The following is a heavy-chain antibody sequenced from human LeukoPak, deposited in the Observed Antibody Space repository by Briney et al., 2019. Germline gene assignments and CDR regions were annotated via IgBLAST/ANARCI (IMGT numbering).Heavy chain of an antibody. Sequence: SETLSLTCTLSGGSISSCYWSWIRQPPGKGLEWIGYIYYSGSTNYNPSLKSRVTISVDTSKNQFSLKLSSVTAADTAVYYCSRGTTNSYYDYVWGSYRYVSFDYWGQGTLVTVSS. CDR2: IYYSGST. CDR1: GGSISSCY. V-gene: IGHV4-59*01. D-gene: IGHD3-16*02. CDR3: SRGTTNSYYDYVWGSYRYVSFDY. J-gene: IGHJ4*02.